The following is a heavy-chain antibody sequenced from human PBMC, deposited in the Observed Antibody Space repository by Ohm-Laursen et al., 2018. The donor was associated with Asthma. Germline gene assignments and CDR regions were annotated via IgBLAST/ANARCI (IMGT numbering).Heavy chain of an antibody. D-gene: IGHD6-13*01. CDR3: AVGAAGDFDY. CDR2: ISWNSGSI. J-gene: IGHJ4*02. CDR1: GFTFDDYA. Sequence: RSLRLSCSASGFTFDDYAMHWVRQAPGKGLEWVSGISWNSGSIGYADSVKGRFTISRDNAKNSLYLQMNSLRAEDTALYYCAVGAAGDFDYWGQGTLVTVSS. V-gene: IGHV3-9*01.